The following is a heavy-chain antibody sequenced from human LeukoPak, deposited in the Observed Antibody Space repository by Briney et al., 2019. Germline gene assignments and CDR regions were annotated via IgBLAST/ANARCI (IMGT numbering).Heavy chain of an antibody. Sequence: ASVKVSCKASGYTFTGYYMHWVRQAPGQGLEWTGWINPNSGGTNYAQKFQGRVTMTRDTSISTAYMELSRLRSDDTAVYYCARVLRYVISFDPWGQGTLVTVSS. CDR1: GYTFTGYY. D-gene: IGHD3-9*01. CDR3: ARVLRYVISFDP. CDR2: INPNSGGT. J-gene: IGHJ5*02. V-gene: IGHV1-2*02.